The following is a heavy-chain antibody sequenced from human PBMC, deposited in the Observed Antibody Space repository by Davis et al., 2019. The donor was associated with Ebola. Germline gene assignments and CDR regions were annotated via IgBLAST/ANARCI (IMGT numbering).Heavy chain of an antibody. V-gene: IGHV4-34*01. J-gene: IGHJ5*01. CDR1: GGSFSDYF. Sequence: SETLFLTCAVYGGSFSDYFWSWIRQAPEKGLEWIGEISHHSGYTNYNPSLRSRVAISVDSSKNQFSLKLNSVTAADTATYYCARTTKTNIEDSGLGYNSFDSWGQGVLVSVSS. CDR2: ISHHSGYT. D-gene: IGHD4-17*01. CDR3: ARTTKTNIEDSGLGYNSFDS.